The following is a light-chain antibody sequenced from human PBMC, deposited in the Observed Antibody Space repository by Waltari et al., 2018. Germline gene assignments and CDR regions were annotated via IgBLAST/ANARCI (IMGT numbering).Light chain of an antibody. J-gene: IGKJ1*01. CDR3: QEYDTWPPWT. CDR2: GAS. Sequence: EIVLTQSPATLPVSPGERATLACRASQGVSSDLAWYQQKPGPAPRLITYGASTSATGIPARFSGSGSGTEFTLTISSVQSEDVAVYYCQEYDTWPPWTFGQGTKVEIK. V-gene: IGKV3-15*01. CDR1: QGVSSD.